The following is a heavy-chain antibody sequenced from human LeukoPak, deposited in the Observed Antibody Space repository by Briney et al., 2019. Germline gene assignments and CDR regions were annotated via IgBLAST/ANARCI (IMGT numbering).Heavy chain of an antibody. CDR2: MNPNSGNA. D-gene: IGHD3-22*01. Sequence: ALVKVSCKASGYTFTSYDINWVPQATGQGLEWMGWMNPNSGNAGYAQKFQGRVTMTRNTSISTAYMELSSLRSEDTAVYYCARVPRIRDSSGYYVYWGQGTLVTVSS. V-gene: IGHV1-8*02. CDR1: GYTFTSYD. J-gene: IGHJ4*02. CDR3: ARVPRIRDSSGYYVY.